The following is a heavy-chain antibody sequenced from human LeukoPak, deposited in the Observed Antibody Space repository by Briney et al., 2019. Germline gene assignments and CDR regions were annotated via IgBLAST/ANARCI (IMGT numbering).Heavy chain of an antibody. CDR1: GYTFTSYY. D-gene: IGHD1-26*01. CDR3: ARAGGGLDV. Sequence: ASVKVSCKASGYTFTSYYMHWVRQAPGQGLECLGIINPSGGSTGYPQKFQGRVTMTRDTSTSTVYMELSSLRSDDTAVYYCARAGGGLDVWGQGTTVTVSS. J-gene: IGHJ6*02. CDR2: INPSGGST. V-gene: IGHV1-46*01.